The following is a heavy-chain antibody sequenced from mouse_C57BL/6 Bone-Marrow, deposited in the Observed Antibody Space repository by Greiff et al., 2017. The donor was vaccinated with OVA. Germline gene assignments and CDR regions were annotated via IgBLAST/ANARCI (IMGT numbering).Heavy chain of an antibody. CDR2: IDPTNDYT. Sequence: VQLQQSGAELARPGASVKMSCKASGYTFTSYTIHWVKQRPGQGLEWIGYIDPTNDYTNYNQNVKGKATLTADKSSSTDYMQMSSLTSEDPAFYYCTGGYYFDYWGQGTTLTVSS. CDR3: TGGYYFDY. J-gene: IGHJ2*01. V-gene: IGHV1-4*01. CDR1: GYTFTSYT.